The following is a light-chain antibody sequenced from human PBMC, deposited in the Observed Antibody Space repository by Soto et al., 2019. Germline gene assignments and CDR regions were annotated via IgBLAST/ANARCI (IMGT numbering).Light chain of an antibody. CDR2: AAS. J-gene: IGKJ5*01. V-gene: IGKV1-9*01. Sequence: DIQLTQSPSFLSASVGDRVTITCRASQGISSYLAWYQQKPGKAPKLLIYAASTLQSGVPSRFNGSGSGTEFTLTISSLQPEDFATYYCQQFNSSPITFGQGTRLEIK. CDR3: QQFNSSPIT. CDR1: QGISSY.